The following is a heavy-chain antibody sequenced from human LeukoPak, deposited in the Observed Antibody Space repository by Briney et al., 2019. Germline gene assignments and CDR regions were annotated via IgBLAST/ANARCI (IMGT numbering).Heavy chain of an antibody. Sequence: PGASLRLSWVASGCTFRNYAVHWVRKAPCKGLEWVAVISYDGSNKYYADSVRGRFTISRDNSKSTLYLQMNSLRPEDTAVYYCAREIYGDYGFDYWGQGTLVTVSS. CDR3: AREIYGDYGFDY. CDR2: ISYDGSNK. V-gene: IGHV3-30*04. J-gene: IGHJ4*02. CDR1: GCTFRNYA. D-gene: IGHD4-17*01.